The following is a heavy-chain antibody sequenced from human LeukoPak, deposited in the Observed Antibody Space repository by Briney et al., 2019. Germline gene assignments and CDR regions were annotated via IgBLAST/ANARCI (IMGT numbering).Heavy chain of an antibody. CDR3: TTALGSTSWILLM. CDR2: IRQDGSER. V-gene: IGHV3-7*03. CDR1: GFSMSVYW. Sequence: GGSLRLSCEASGFSMSVYWMSWVRQAPGKGLEWVGNIRQDGSERNYVDSVKGRFTISRDNAKKSLYLQMNSLKTEDTAVYYCTTALGSTSWILLMWGQGTLVTVSS. J-gene: IGHJ4*02. D-gene: IGHD2-2*01.